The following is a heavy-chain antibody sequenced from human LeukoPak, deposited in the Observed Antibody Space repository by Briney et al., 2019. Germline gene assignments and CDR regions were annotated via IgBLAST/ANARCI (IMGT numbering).Heavy chain of an antibody. CDR3: ARDQSGYGLIDY. J-gene: IGHJ4*02. D-gene: IGHD5-12*01. V-gene: IGHV4-31*02. CDR1: GGSISSGGYY. Sequence: PSETLSLTCNVSGGSISSGGYYWSWIRQHPGKGLEWIGYIYNSGSTYYNPSLKSRVIISIDTSKNQFSLRLSSMTAADTAVYYCARDQSGYGLIDYWGQGTLVTVSS. CDR2: IYNSGST.